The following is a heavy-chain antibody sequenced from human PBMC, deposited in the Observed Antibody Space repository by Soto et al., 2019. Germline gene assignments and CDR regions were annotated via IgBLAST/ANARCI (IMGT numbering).Heavy chain of an antibody. CDR2: IYYSGST. D-gene: IGHD5-12*01. CDR1: GGSISSGGYY. J-gene: IGHJ6*02. CDR3: ARVGYSGYDQAAAGTNYYYGMDV. V-gene: IGHV4-31*03. Sequence: SETLSLICTVSGGSISSGGYYWSWIRQHPGKGLEWIGYIYYSGSTYYNPSLKSRVTISVDTSKNQFSLKLSSVTAADTAVYYCARVGYSGYDQAAAGTNYYYGMDVWGQGTTVTVSS.